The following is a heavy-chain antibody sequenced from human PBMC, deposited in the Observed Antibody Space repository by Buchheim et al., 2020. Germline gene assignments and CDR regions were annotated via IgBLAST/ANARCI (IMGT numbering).Heavy chain of an antibody. V-gene: IGHV3-15*01. J-gene: IGHJ4*02. CDR1: EFTFTNAW. CDR2: IRSSTDGGTT. Sequence: EVQLVESGGDLVKPGKSLRLSCAASEFTFTNAWMSWIRQAPGKGLEWVGRIRSSTDGGTTDYAVPVKGRFTISRDDSENTLYLQMNSLKTEDTAVYYCTTLMKSARLSSDYWGQGTL. CDR3: TTLMKSARLSSDY. D-gene: IGHD6-6*01.